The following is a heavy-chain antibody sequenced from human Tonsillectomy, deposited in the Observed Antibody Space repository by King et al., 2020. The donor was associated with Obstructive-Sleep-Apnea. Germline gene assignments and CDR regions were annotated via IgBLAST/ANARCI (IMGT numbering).Heavy chain of an antibody. Sequence: DVQLVESGGAGVQPGGSLRLSWADSGFRFGDYTMHWVRQVPGNGLEWGSLISWDGSNTDYTASVKGRFTISRDNRKNSLYLQMNSLRSEDTAFYYCAKEEPLMTILGVPMGGGWLDPWGQGTLVTVSS. J-gene: IGHJ5*02. D-gene: IGHD3-3*01. CDR2: ISWDGSNT. V-gene: IGHV3-43*01. CDR3: AKEEPLMTILGVPMGGGWLDP. CDR1: GFRFGDYT.